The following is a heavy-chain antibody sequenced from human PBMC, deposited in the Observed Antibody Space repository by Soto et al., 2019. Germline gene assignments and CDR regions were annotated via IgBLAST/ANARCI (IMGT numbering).Heavy chain of an antibody. CDR1: GYTFTSYA. Sequence: AASVKVSCKASGYTFTSYAMHWVRQAPGQRLEWMGWINAGNGNTKYSQKSQGRVTITRDTSASTAYMELSSLRSEDTAVYYCAREESMTTLWFDPWGQGTLVTVSS. J-gene: IGHJ5*02. CDR3: AREESMTTLWFDP. CDR2: INAGNGNT. V-gene: IGHV1-3*01. D-gene: IGHD4-4*01.